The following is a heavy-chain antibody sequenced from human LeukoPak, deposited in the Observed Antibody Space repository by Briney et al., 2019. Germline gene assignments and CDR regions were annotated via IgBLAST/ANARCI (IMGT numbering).Heavy chain of an antibody. J-gene: IGHJ4*02. D-gene: IGHD3-22*01. Sequence: GGSLRLSCAASGFTFSSYGMHWVRQAPGKGLEWVAVISYDGSNKYYADSVKGRFTISRDNSKNTLYLQMNSLRAEDTAVYYCVKDLYPIYYDSSGYDFDHWGQGTLVTVSS. V-gene: IGHV3-30*18. CDR1: GFTFSSYG. CDR3: VKDLYPIYYDSSGYDFDH. CDR2: ISYDGSNK.